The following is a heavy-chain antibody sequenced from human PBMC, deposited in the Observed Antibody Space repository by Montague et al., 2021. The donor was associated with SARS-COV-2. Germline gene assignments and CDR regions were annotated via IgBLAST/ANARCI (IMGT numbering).Heavy chain of an antibody. CDR3: ATLSRRTAAGTRDYFGLDV. CDR1: GDSISTSTW. V-gene: IGHV4-4*02. J-gene: IGHJ6*02. Sequence: SETLSLTCRVSGDSISTSTWWTWVGQTPGKGLGWIGEIFHSGTINYNPSLKSRVSISVDKSNNQFSLRLSSLIAADTAVYYCATLSRRTAAGTRDYFGLDVWGQGTTVVVSS. CDR2: IFHSGTI. D-gene: IGHD6-13*01.